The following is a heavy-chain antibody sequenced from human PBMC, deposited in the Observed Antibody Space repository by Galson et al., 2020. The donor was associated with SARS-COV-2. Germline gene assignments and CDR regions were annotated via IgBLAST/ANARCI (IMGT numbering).Heavy chain of an antibody. CDR2: IFPGDSET. J-gene: IGHJ3*01. Sequence: GESLKISCKRVAYRFTRNWIGRVRQMPGKGLEWVGIIFPGDSETRYSPPFQGQVTISVDKSLNTAYLQWGSLKASDTAMYFCASQANLANDPFDVWGQGTMVSVSS. V-gene: IGHV5-51*01. CDR1: AYRFTRNW. CDR3: ASQANLANDPFDV.